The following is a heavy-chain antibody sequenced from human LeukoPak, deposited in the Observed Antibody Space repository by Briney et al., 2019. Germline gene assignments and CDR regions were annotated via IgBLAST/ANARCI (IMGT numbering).Heavy chain of an antibody. J-gene: IGHJ5*02. CDR1: GYTFTGYY. CDR3: AREAGDIVVVVAATSWFDP. D-gene: IGHD2-15*01. CDR2: INPNSGGT. Sequence: ASVKVSCKASGYTFTGYYMHWVRQAPGQGLEWMGWINPNSGGTNYAQKFQGRVTMTRDTSISTAYMELSRLRSDGTAVYYCAREAGDIVVVVAATSWFDPWGQGTLVTVSS. V-gene: IGHV1-2*02.